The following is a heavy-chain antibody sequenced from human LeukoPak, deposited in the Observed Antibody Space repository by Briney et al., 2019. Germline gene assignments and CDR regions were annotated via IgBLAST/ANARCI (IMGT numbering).Heavy chain of an antibody. V-gene: IGHV3-21*01. J-gene: IGHJ5*02. Sequence: GGSLRLSCAASGFTFSSYSMNWVRQAPGKGLEWVSSISSSSSYIYYADSVKGRFTMSRDNAMYSLYLQMNSLRAEDTAVYYCARDATSNYDFWSGSNWFDPWGQGTLVTVSS. CDR2: ISSSSSYI. CDR3: ARDATSNYDFWSGSNWFDP. D-gene: IGHD3-3*01. CDR1: GFTFSSYS.